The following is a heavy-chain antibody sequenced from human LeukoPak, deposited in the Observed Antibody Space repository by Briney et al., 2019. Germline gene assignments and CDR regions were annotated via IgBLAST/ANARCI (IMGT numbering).Heavy chain of an antibody. CDR3: ARDIWHYYGSGSYYFDY. J-gene: IGHJ4*02. CDR1: GGSFSGYY. Sequence: SETLSLTCAVYGGSFSGYYWSWIRQTPGKGLEWIGEINHSGSTNYNPSLKSRVTISVDTSKNQFSLKLSSVTAADTAVYYCARDIWHYYGSGSYYFDYWGQGTLVTVSS. D-gene: IGHD3-10*01. CDR2: INHSGST. V-gene: IGHV4-34*01.